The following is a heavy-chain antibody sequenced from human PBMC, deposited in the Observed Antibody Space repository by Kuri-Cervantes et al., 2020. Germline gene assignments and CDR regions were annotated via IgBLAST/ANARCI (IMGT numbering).Heavy chain of an antibody. CDR3: ARLSSGVDY. Sequence: GESLKISCAASGFTFSNYAMSWVRQAPGKGLEWVANIKQDGSEKYYVDSVKGRFTISRDNAKNSLFLQMNSLRAEDTAVYYCARLSSGVDYWGQGTLVTVSS. D-gene: IGHD6-19*01. CDR2: IKQDGSEK. CDR1: GFTFSNYA. V-gene: IGHV3-7*04. J-gene: IGHJ4*02.